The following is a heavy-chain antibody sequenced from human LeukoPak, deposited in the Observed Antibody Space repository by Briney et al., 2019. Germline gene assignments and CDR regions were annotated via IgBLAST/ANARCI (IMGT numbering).Heavy chain of an antibody. D-gene: IGHD3-10*01. V-gene: IGHV3-21*01. CDR2: ISSSSSYI. J-gene: IGHJ4*02. Sequence: GGSLRLSCAASGFTFSSYSMNWVRQAPGKGLEWVSSISSSSSYIYYADSVKGRFTISRDNAKNSLYLQMNSLRAEDTAVYYCARGLGDQLWFGDYWGRGTLVTVSS. CDR3: ARGLGDQLWFGDY. CDR1: GFTFSSYS.